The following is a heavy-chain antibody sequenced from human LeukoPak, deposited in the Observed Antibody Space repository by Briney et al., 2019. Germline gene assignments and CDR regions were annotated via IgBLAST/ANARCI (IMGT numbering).Heavy chain of an antibody. CDR1: GGSISNYY. V-gene: IGHV4-39*01. CDR2: SSYSGST. Sequence: PSETLSLTCTVSGGSISNYYWGWVRQPPGKGLEWIGSSSYSGSTYYNPSLKSRVTISVDTSMNQFSLRLSSVTAADTAVYYCARLPPQGYYYGMDVWGQGTTVTVSS. J-gene: IGHJ6*02. CDR3: ARLPPQGYYYGMDV.